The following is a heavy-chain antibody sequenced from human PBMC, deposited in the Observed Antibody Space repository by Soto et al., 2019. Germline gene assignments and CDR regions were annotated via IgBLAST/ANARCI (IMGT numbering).Heavy chain of an antibody. CDR2: INPSGGST. J-gene: IGHJ6*02. Sequence: GASVKVSCKASGYTFTSYYMHWVRQAPGQGLEWMGIINPSGGSTSYAQKFQGRVTMTRDTSTSTVYMELSSLRSEDTAVYYCARDPMSVAVSYYYYGMDVWGQGTTVTVSS. V-gene: IGHV1-46*03. D-gene: IGHD6-19*01. CDR3: ARDPMSVAVSYYYYGMDV. CDR1: GYTFTSYY.